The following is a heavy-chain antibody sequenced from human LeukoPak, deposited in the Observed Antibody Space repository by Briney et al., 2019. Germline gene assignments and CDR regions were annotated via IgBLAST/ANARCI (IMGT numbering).Heavy chain of an antibody. J-gene: IGHJ6*03. D-gene: IGHD3-10*01. V-gene: IGHV3-21*01. CDR2: ISSSSSYI. CDR3: AKRYGSGSYYSIYYYYMDV. CDR1: GFTFSSYA. Sequence: PGGSLRLSCAASGFTFSSYAMNWVRQAPGKGLEWVSSISSSSSYIYYADSVKGRFTISRDNAKNTLYLQMNSLRAEDTAVYYCAKRYGSGSYYSIYYYYMDVWGKGTTVTISS.